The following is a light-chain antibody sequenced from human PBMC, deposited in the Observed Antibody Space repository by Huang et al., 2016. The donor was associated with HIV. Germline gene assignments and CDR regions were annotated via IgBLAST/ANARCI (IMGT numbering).Light chain of an antibody. J-gene: IGKJ5*01. V-gene: IGKV2-28*01. CDR3: MQSLQTPRT. CDR2: LSS. CDR1: QSLLHSNGYNY. Sequence: DIVMTQSPLSLPVTPGEPASISCRSSQSLLHSNGYNYLDWYLQKPGQSPQILMCLSSNRASGVPDRFSGSGSVVDITLKISRVEAGDAGVYYCMQSLQTPRTFGQRTRLEIK.